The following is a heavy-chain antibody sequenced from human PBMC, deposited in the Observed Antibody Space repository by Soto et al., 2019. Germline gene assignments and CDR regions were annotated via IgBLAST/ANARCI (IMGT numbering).Heavy chain of an antibody. CDR2: IYNSEYT. V-gene: IGHV4-59*01. CDR3: ARCGGDCSGFDY. Sequence: PSETLSLTCTVSGDSISSYYWSWIRQPPGKGLEWIGFIYNSEYTNYNPSLMSRLATSVDTSKNQFSLKLSSVTTADTAVYYCARCGGDCSGFDYWGQGTLVTVSS. CDR1: GDSISSYY. J-gene: IGHJ4*02. D-gene: IGHD2-21*02.